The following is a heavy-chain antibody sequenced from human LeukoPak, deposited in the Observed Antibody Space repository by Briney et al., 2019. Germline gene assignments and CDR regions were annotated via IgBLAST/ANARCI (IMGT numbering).Heavy chain of an antibody. CDR1: GFSFSRYW. CDR3: ARQRFTMVRGGYFDY. CDR2: IKQDGSEK. D-gene: IGHD3-10*01. J-gene: IGHJ4*02. V-gene: IGHV3-7*03. Sequence: GGSLRLSCAASGFSFSRYWMSWVRQAPGKGLEWVANIKQDGSEKNYVESVKGRFTISRDNSKNTLYLQMNSLRAEDTAVYYCARQRFTMVRGGYFDYWGQGTLVTVSS.